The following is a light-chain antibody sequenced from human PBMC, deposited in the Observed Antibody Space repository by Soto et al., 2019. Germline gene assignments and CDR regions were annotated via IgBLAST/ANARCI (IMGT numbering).Light chain of an antibody. CDR2: AAS. V-gene: IGKV1-12*01. Sequence: IQMTQSPSSRSASVGDRVTMTCRASQGISSCLAWYQKKPGKDPKLLIYAASSLQSGVPSRFSGSGSGTDFNLTISRLQTEDFATYYCQQPDSFTLTFGGGTKLDIK. J-gene: IGKJ4*01. CDR3: QQPDSFTLT. CDR1: QGISSC.